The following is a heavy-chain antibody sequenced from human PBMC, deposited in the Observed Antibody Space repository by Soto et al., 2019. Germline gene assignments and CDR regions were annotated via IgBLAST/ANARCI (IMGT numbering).Heavy chain of an antibody. J-gene: IGHJ4*02. CDR3: ARAGGLGAVAADY. V-gene: IGHV4-30-2*01. CDR1: GGSISSGGYS. CDR2: IYHSGST. D-gene: IGHD6-19*01. Sequence: QLQLQESGSGLVKPSQTLSLTCAVSGGSISSGGYSWSWIRQPPGKGLEWIGYIYHSGSTYYTPSLKSRVTISVDRSKNQFSLKLSSVTAADTAVYYCARAGGLGAVAADYWGQGTLVTVSS.